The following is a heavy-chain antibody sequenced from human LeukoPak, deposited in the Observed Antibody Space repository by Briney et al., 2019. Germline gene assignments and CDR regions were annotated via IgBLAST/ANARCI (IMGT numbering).Heavy chain of an antibody. CDR2: ISSTGNSI. V-gene: IGHV3-11*01. CDR1: GFRFSDYN. CDR3: ARGGIRYGYWFDH. D-gene: IGHD3-10*01. J-gene: IGHJ5*02. Sequence: GGSLRLSCAATGFRFSDYNMSWIRQAPGKGLEWVAYISSTGNSIFYADSVKGRFTIYRDHAKNSLSLQLNSLRAEDTAVYYCARGGIRYGYWFDHWGQGTLVTVSS.